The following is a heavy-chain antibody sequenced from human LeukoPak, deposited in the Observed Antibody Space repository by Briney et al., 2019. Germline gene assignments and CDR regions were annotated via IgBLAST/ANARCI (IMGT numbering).Heavy chain of an antibody. D-gene: IGHD2-2*01. CDR3: ASGVVPAAIPSYYYMDV. Sequence: SVKVSCKVSGGTFSSYAISWVRQAPGQGLEWMGGIIPIFGTANYAQKFQGRVTITTDESTSTAYMELSSLRSEDTAVYYCASGVVPAAIPSYYYMDVWGKGTTVTVSS. V-gene: IGHV1-69*05. J-gene: IGHJ6*03. CDR2: IIPIFGTA. CDR1: GGTFSSYA.